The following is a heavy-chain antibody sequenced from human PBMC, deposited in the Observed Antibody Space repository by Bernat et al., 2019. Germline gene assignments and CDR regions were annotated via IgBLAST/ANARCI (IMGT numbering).Heavy chain of an antibody. CDR2: ISGSGGST. CDR3: ARAFEEWLVKRYWCFDL. Sequence: EVQLLESGGGLVQSGGSLRLSCAASGFTFSSYGMSWVRQAPGKGLEWVSSISGSGGSTYYADSVKGRFTISRDNSKNSLYLQMNSLRAEDTAVYYCARAFEEWLVKRYWCFDLWGRGTLVTVSS. CDR1: GFTFSSYG. D-gene: IGHD6-19*01. V-gene: IGHV3-23*01. J-gene: IGHJ2*01.